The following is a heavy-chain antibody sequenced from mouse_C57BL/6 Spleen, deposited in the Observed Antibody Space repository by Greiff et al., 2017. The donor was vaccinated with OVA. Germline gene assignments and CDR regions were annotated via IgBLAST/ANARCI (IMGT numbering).Heavy chain of an antibody. CDR1: GYTFTDYE. D-gene: IGHD2-4*01. V-gene: IGHV1-15*01. Sequence: SGAELVRPGASVTLSCKASGYTFTDYEMHWVKQTPVHGLEWIGAIDPETGGTAYNQKFKGKAILTADKSSSTAYMELRSLTSEDSAVYYCTRRRYYDYDNWYFDVWGTGTTVTVSS. CDR2: IDPETGGT. J-gene: IGHJ1*03. CDR3: TRRRYYDYDNWYFDV.